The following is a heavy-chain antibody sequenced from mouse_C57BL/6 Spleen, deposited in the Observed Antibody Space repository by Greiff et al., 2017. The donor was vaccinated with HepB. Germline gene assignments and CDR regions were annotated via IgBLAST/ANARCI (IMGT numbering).Heavy chain of an antibody. CDR2: IYPGSGNT. Sequence: VQLVESGAELVRPGASVKLSCKASGYTFTDYYINWVKQRPGQGLEWIARIYPGSGNTYYNEKFKGKATLTAEKSSSTAYMQLSSLTSEDSAVYFCARNAYYDYDGRAWFAYWGQGTLVTVSA. CDR1: GYTFTDYY. J-gene: IGHJ3*01. D-gene: IGHD2-4*01. V-gene: IGHV1-76*01. CDR3: ARNAYYDYDGRAWFAY.